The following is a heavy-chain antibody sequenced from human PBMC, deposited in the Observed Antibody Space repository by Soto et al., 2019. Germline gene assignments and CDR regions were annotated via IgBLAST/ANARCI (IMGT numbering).Heavy chain of an antibody. CDR2: IMYKNDAEST. J-gene: IGHJ4*02. V-gene: IGHV3-15*07. Sequence: EVQLVESGGGLVQPGGSLRLSCAASGFTFSDAWMNWVRQAPGKGLEWVARIMYKNDAESTNYAAPVKGRFTISRDDSKNTPFLQMDSPKTEDTAIFYCTTDLPSSSAWANDFWGQGTLVTVSS. CDR1: GFTFSDAW. CDR3: TTDLPSSSAWANDF. D-gene: IGHD3-22*01.